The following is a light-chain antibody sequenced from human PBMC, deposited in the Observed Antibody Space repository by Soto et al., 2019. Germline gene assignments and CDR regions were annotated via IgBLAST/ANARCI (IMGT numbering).Light chain of an antibody. CDR1: ALPKQY. CDR2: KGI. J-gene: IGLJ3*02. CDR3: QSADSSGTYEV. Sequence: SYELTQPPSVSVSPGQTARITCSGDALPKQYAYWYQQKSGQAPVLVIYKGIGRPSGIPDRISGSSSGTTVTLTISGVQAEDEDDYYCQSADSSGTYEVFGGGTKLTVL. V-gene: IGLV3-25*03.